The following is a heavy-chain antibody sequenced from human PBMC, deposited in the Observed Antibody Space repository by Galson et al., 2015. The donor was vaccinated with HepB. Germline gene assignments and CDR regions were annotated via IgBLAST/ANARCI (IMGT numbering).Heavy chain of an antibody. J-gene: IGHJ6*02. CDR2: ITYDGSNI. D-gene: IGHD6-19*01. Sequence: SLRLSCAASGFTFSSYAMHWLRQAPGKGLEWVAGITYDGSNIYYADYVKDRFTITTDKSKNTLYLQMNSLRAEDTAVYYCARSIAVDGTVDGMDVWGQGTTVTVSS. V-gene: IGHV3-30*04. CDR1: GFTFSSYA. CDR3: ARSIAVDGTVDGMDV.